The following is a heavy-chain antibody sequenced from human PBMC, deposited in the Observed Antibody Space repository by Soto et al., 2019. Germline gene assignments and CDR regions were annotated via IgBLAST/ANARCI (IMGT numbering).Heavy chain of an antibody. CDR2: INAGNGNT. CDR3: AREGGGYSYGTESKPEDAFDI. J-gene: IGHJ3*02. Sequence: ASVKVSCKASGYTFTSYAMHWVRQAPGQRLEWMGWINAGNGNTKYSQKFQGRVTITRDTSASTAYMELSSLRSEDTAVYYCAREGGGYSYGTESKPEDAFDIWGQGSMVTVSS. V-gene: IGHV1-3*01. D-gene: IGHD5-18*01. CDR1: GYTFTSYA.